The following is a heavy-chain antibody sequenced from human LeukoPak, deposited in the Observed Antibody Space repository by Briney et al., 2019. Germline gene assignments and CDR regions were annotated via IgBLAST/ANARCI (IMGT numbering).Heavy chain of an antibody. CDR3: TRDRVGGGAADFDY. CDR1: GGSITSYV. J-gene: IGHJ4*02. CDR2: IYYDGRI. V-gene: IGHV4-59*01. Sequence: SETLSLTCTVSGGSITSYVVNWIRQPPGKGLEWFGGIYYDGRIIYNPSTKSRRTISVDKSTKHISFILSSVTPADTTACYCTRDRVGGGAADFDYWGEGTLVTVSS. D-gene: IGHD3-16*01.